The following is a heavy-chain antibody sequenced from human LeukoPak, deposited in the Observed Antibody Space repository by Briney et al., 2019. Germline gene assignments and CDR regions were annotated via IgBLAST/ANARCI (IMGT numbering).Heavy chain of an antibody. CDR1: GFTFNNYA. V-gene: IGHV3-23*01. Sequence: GGSLRLSCAASGFTFNNYAMSWVRQAPGKGLEWVSAISGSGGNTYYADSVKGRFTISRDNSKNTLYLQMNSLRAEDTAVYYCARDPQYCSGGSCYSFDYWGQGTLVTVSS. J-gene: IGHJ4*02. CDR3: ARDPQYCSGGSCYSFDY. CDR2: ISGSGGNT. D-gene: IGHD2-15*01.